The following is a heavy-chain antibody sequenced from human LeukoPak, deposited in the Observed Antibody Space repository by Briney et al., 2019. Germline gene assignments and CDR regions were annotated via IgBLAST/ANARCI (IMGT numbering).Heavy chain of an antibody. CDR3: ARTTEDCSSTSCYQYWFDP. CDR2: INHSGST. Sequence: SETLSLTCAVYGGSFSGYYWSWIRQPPGKGLEWIGEINHSGSTNYNPSLKSRVTISVDTSKNQFSLKLNSVTAADTAVYYCARTTEDCSSTSCYQYWFDPWGQGTLVTVSS. J-gene: IGHJ5*02. V-gene: IGHV4-34*01. CDR1: GGSFSGYY. D-gene: IGHD2-2*01.